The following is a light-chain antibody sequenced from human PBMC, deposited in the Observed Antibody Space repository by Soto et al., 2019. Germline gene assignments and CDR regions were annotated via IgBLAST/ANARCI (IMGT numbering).Light chain of an antibody. V-gene: IGKV3-11*01. CDR1: QRVSTF. CDR2: EAS. CDR3: QQRNYWQVT. Sequence: EFELRRSPGTLTSSPSHRANISCRASQRVSTFLAWYQQRPGQAPRLLISEASNRATGIPARFSGSGSGTDFTLTISSLEPEDFAVYYCQQRNYWQVTFGQGTRLEIK. J-gene: IGKJ5*01.